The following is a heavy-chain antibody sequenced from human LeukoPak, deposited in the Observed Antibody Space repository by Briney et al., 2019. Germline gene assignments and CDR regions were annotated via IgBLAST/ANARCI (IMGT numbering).Heavy chain of an antibody. V-gene: IGHV4-39*07. CDR1: GGSISSSSYY. D-gene: IGHD3-10*01. J-gene: IGHJ6*03. Sequence: SETLSLTCTVSGGSISSSSYYWGWIRQPPGKGLEWIVSTYYSGSTYYNPSLKSRVTISVDTSKNQFSLKLSSVTAADTAVYYCARVSYGSEFYYYYYMDVWGKGTTVTISS. CDR3: ARVSYGSEFYYYYYMDV. CDR2: TYYSGST.